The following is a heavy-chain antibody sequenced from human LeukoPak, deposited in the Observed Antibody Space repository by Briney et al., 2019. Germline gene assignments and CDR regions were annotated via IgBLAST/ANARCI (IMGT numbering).Heavy chain of an antibody. D-gene: IGHD6-13*01. Sequence: ASVKVSCKASGYTFTGYYMHWVRRAPGQGFEWMGWINPNSGGTNYAQKFQGRVTMTRDTSISTAYMELSRLRSDDTAVYYCARDGVAAADSAFDIWGQGTMVTVSS. CDR1: GYTFTGYY. V-gene: IGHV1-2*02. CDR2: INPNSGGT. J-gene: IGHJ3*02. CDR3: ARDGVAAADSAFDI.